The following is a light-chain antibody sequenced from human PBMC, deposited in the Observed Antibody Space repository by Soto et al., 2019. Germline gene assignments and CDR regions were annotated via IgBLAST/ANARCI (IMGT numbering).Light chain of an antibody. J-gene: IGLJ3*02. CDR2: KDK. V-gene: IGLV3-25*02. Sequence: SYELTQPPSVSLSPGQTARITCSGDALLDQFAYWYHQKPGQAPVLVMYKDKERPSGIPDRLSGSSSGTTVTLTISGVQAEDEGDYYCQSADSSGTYWVFGGGTKLTVL. CDR1: ALLDQF. CDR3: QSADSSGTYWV.